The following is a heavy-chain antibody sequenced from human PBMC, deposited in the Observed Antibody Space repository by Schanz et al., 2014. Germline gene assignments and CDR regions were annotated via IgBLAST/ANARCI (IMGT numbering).Heavy chain of an antibody. CDR1: GFTVNTTY. CDR2: ISKTGLSA. V-gene: IGHV3-23*01. CDR3: AKGVGGGLLLGSTFDN. D-gene: IGHD3-16*01. J-gene: IGHJ3*02. Sequence: EVQLLESGGGLVQPGGSLRLSCAVSGFTVNTTYMSWVRQAPGKGLEWASAISKTGLSAYYADSVKGRFTISRDNSKNTVYLEMNNVRVDDTAVYYCAKGVGGGLLLGSTFDNWGQGTMVTVTS.